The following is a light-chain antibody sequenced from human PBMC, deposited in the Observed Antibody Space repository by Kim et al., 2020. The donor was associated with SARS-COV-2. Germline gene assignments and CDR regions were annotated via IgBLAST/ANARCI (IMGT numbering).Light chain of an antibody. CDR1: QSLVYSDGNTY. Sequence: DVAMTQSPLSLLVTLGQPASISCRSRQSLVYSDGNTYLNWLQQRPGQSPRRLIYKVSNRDSGVPDRFSGSGSGTDFTLKFSRVEAEIVMVFNGMQGTHWPYTFGQGTKLEI. CDR2: KVS. V-gene: IGKV2-30*01. J-gene: IGKJ2*01. CDR3: MQGTHWPYT.